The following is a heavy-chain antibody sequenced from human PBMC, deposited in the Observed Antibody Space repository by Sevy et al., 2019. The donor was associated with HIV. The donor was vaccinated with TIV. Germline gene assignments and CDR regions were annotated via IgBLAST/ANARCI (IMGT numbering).Heavy chain of an antibody. J-gene: IGHJ6*01. D-gene: IGHD3-10*01. CDR1: GFTFSSYS. CDR3: ARDRILLWFGEREYHGTDV. CDR2: ISSTSSTI. Sequence: GGSLRLSCAASGFTFSSYSMNWVRQAPGKGLEWVSYISSTSSTIYYADSVKGRFTISRDNAKNSLYLQMNSLRADDTAVYYCARDRILLWFGEREYHGTDVWGQGTTVTVSS. V-gene: IGHV3-48*01.